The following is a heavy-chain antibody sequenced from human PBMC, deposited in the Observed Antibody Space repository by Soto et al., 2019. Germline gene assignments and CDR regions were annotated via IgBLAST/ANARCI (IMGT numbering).Heavy chain of an antibody. CDR1: GYPFTHYW. Sequence: GESLKISCTGSGYPFTHYWIGWVRQMPGKGLELMGIIYLGDSDTRYSPPFQGQVTISADKSISTAYLQWNSLQASDTAMYYCARGGVAARTFDYWGQGTLVTVSS. D-gene: IGHD6-6*01. J-gene: IGHJ4*02. V-gene: IGHV5-51*01. CDR2: IYLGDSDT. CDR3: ARGGVAARTFDY.